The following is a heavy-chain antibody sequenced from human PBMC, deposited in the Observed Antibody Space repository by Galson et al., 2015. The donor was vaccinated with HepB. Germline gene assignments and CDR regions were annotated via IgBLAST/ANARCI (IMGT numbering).Heavy chain of an antibody. Sequence: SLRLSCAASGFTFSSYAMHWVHQAPGKGLEWVAVISYVGTNKHYADSVKDRFTVSRDNSKNTLYLQMNSLRTEDTAVYYCGRSSRGHYYYYDMDVWGQGTTVTVSS. CDR3: GRSSRGHYYYYDMDV. J-gene: IGHJ6*02. CDR2: ISYVGTNK. D-gene: IGHD3-10*01. CDR1: GFTFSSYA. V-gene: IGHV3-30-3*01.